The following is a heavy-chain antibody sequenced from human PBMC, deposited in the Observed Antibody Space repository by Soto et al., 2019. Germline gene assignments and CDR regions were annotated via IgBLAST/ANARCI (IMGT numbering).Heavy chain of an antibody. CDR3: ARDPPTIASAGREDY. Sequence: QVQLVQSGAEVKKPGASVKVSCKASGYTFTSYGISWVRQAPGQGLEWMGWVSAYNGNTNYAHKLQGSVTMTTHTSTRTPYMEPRSLRSDDTAVYYCARDPPTIASAGREDYWGQGTLVTVSS. J-gene: IGHJ4*02. CDR1: GYTFTSYG. CDR2: VSAYNGNT. V-gene: IGHV1-18*01. D-gene: IGHD6-13*01.